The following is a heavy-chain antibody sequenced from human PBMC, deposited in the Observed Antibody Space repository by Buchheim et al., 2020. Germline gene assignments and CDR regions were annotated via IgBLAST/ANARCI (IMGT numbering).Heavy chain of an antibody. CDR2: INHSGST. CDR3: ARGLGFGVVIIRDYYYGMDV. V-gene: IGHV4-34*01. D-gene: IGHD3-3*01. Sequence: QVQLQQWGAGLLKPSETLSLTCAVYGGSFSGYYWSWIRQPPGKGLEWIGEINHSGSTNYNPSLKSRVTISVDTSKHQFSLKLSSVTAADTAVYYCARGLGFGVVIIRDYYYGMDVWGQGTT. CDR1: GGSFSGYY. J-gene: IGHJ6*02.